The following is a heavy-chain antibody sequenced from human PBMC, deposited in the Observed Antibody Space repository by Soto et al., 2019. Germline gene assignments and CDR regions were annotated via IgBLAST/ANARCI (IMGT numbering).Heavy chain of an antibody. CDR1: GGTFSSYT. D-gene: IGHD3-10*01. CDR3: ATALGYYGSGSRGTHFDY. J-gene: IGHJ4*02. Sequence: ASVKVSCKASGGTFSSYTISWVRQAPGQGLEWMGRIIPILGIANYAQKFQGRVTFTADKSTSTAYMELSSLRSEDTAVYYCATALGYYGSGSRGTHFDYWGQGTLVTVSS. V-gene: IGHV1-69*02. CDR2: IIPILGIA.